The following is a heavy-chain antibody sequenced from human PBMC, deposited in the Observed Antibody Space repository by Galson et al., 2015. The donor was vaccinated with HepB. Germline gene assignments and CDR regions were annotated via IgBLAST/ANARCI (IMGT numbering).Heavy chain of an antibody. J-gene: IGHJ6*02. D-gene: IGHD5-18*01. CDR3: ARVLQLWLHGMDV. V-gene: IGHV3-11*06. CDR2: ISSSSSYT. Sequence: SLRLSCAASGFTFSDYYMSWIRQAPGKGLEWVSYISSSSSYTNYADSVKGRFTISRDNAKNSLYLQMNSLRAEDTAVYYCARVLQLWLHGMDVWGQGTTVTVSS. CDR1: GFTFSDYY.